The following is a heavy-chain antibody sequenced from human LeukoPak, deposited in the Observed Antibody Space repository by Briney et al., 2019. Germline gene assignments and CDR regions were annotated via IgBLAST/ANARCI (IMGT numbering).Heavy chain of an antibody. V-gene: IGHV4-38-2*02. D-gene: IGHD3-22*01. CDR3: ARAPYYYDSSGYYSRGNFDY. J-gene: IGHJ4*02. CDR1: GYSISSGYY. Sequence: SETLSLTCTVSGYSISSGYYWGWIRQPPGKGLEWIGSIYHSGSTYYNPSLKSRVTISVDTSKNQFSLKLSSVTAADTAVYYCARAPYYYDSSGYYSRGNFDYWGQGTLVTLSS. CDR2: IYHSGST.